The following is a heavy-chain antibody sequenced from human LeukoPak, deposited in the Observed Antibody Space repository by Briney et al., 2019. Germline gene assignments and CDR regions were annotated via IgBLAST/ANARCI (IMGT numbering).Heavy chain of an antibody. J-gene: IGHJ4*02. CDR2: ISYDGSNK. V-gene: IGHV3-30-3*01. CDR1: GFTFSSYA. CDR3: ARDHRGVRDYFDY. D-gene: IGHD3-10*01. Sequence: GRSLRLSCAASGFTFSSYAMHWVRQAPGKGLEWVAVISYDGSNKYYADSVKGRFTISRDNSKNTLYMQMNSLRAEDTAAYYCARDHRGVRDYFDYWGQGTLVTVSS.